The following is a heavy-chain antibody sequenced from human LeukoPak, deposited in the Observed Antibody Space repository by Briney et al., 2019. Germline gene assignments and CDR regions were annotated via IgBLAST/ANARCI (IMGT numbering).Heavy chain of an antibody. J-gene: IGHJ4*02. D-gene: IGHD5-12*01. CDR2: IKQDGSEK. Sequence: PGGSLRLSCAASGFTFSSYWMSWVRQAPGKGLEWVANIKQDGSEKYYVDSVKGRFTISRDNAKNSLYLQMNNLRAEDTAVYYCARDSEGGYDYDPFFDYWGQGTLVTVSS. V-gene: IGHV3-7*01. CDR1: GFTFSSYW. CDR3: ARDSEGGYDYDPFFDY.